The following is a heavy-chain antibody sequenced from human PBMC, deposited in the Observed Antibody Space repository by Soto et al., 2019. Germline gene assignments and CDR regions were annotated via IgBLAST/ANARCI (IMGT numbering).Heavy chain of an antibody. Sequence: EVQLVESGGGLVQPAGSLRLSCAASGFTFNSYWMTWVRQAPGKGLELVANIKQDGSEKYYVDSVKGRFTISRDNAKNSLYLQMNSLRAEDAAVYYCARGWGLDPWGQGTLVTVSS. V-gene: IGHV3-7*04. D-gene: IGHD1-26*01. CDR2: IKQDGSEK. J-gene: IGHJ5*02. CDR1: GFTFNSYW. CDR3: ARGWGLDP.